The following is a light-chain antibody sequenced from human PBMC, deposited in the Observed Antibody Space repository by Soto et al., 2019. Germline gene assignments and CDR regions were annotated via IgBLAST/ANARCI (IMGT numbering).Light chain of an antibody. CDR1: QSISSC. V-gene: IGKV1-5*01. CDR2: DAS. Sequence: DIQMTQSPSTLSASVGDRVTITCRASQSISSCLAWYQQKPGKAPKLLIYDASSLESGVPSRFSGSRSGTEFTRTITSLQPDDFATYYCQEYNSYSWTFGQGTKVEIK. J-gene: IGKJ1*01. CDR3: QEYNSYSWT.